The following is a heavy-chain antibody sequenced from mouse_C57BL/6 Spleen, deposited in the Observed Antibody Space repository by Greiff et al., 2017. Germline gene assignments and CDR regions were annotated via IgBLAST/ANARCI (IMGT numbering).Heavy chain of an antibody. D-gene: IGHD1-1*01. CDR1: GFTFSSYG. Sequence: EVKLEESGGDLVKPGGSLKLSCAASGFTFSSYGMSWVRQTPDKRLEWVATISSGGSYTYYPDSVKGRFTISRDNAKNTLYLQMSSLKSEDTAMYYCARHVEGLLLLHYYAMDYWGQGTSVTVSS. V-gene: IGHV5-6*02. J-gene: IGHJ4*01. CDR3: ARHVEGLLLLHYYAMDY. CDR2: ISSGGSYT.